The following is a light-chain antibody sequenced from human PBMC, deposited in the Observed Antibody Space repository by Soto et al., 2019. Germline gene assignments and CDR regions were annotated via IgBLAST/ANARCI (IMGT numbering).Light chain of an antibody. J-gene: IGKJ2*01. CDR3: QQYDNSPMYA. V-gene: IGKV3-20*01. Sequence: EMVLTQSPGTLSLSPGERATLSCRASQSVSSTYLAWYQQKPGQAPRLLIYGASSRATGTPDRFSGSGSGKDFTLTISRLEPEDVAVYYCQQYDNSPMYAFGQGTKLEIK. CDR1: QSVSSTY. CDR2: GAS.